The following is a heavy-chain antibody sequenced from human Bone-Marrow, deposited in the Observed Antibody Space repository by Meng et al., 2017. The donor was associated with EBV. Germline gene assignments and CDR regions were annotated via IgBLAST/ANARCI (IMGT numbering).Heavy chain of an antibody. CDR2: INPNSGGT. CDR3: ARGRGYYGSGTYYAFDN. CDR1: GYTFSGYY. V-gene: IGHV1-2*06. D-gene: IGHD3-10*01. Sequence: GQRGESGAEVKKPGAPVKVSCKASGYTFSGYYMHWVRQAPGQGLEWMGRINPNSGGTDYAQMFQGRATMTRDTSISTAYMELSRLRSDDTAVYYCARGRGYYGSGTYYAFDNWGQGTLVTVSS. J-gene: IGHJ4*02.